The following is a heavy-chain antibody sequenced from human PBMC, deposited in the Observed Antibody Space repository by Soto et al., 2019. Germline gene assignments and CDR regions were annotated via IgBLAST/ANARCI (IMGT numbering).Heavy chain of an antibody. Sequence: GGSLRLSCSASGFTFSSYTMHWVRQAPGKGLDYVSGIRGNGDSPFYADSVKGRFTISRDNTKNALYLLMSSLSADDAAVYYCVKSRGGNNFDFFDWGQGALVTVSS. V-gene: IGHV3-64D*06. CDR2: IRGNGDSP. D-gene: IGHD5-12*01. J-gene: IGHJ4*02. CDR1: GFTFSSYT. CDR3: VKSRGGNNFDFFD.